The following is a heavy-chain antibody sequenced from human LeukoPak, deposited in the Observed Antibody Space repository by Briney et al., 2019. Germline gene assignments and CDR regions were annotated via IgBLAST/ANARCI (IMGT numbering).Heavy chain of an antibody. J-gene: IGHJ4*02. D-gene: IGHD3-22*01. V-gene: IGHV4-34*01. CDR1: GGSFSGYY. CDR3: ARVPPPYYYDSSGYFDY. Sequence: SETLSLTCAVYGGSFSGYYWSWIRQPPGKGLEWIGEINHSGSTYYNPSLKSRVTISVDTSKNQFSLKLSSVTAADTAVYYCARVPPPYYYDSSGYFDYWGQGTLVTVSS. CDR2: INHSGST.